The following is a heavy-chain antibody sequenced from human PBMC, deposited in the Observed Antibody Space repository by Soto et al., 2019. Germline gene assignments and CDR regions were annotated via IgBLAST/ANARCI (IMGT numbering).Heavy chain of an antibody. J-gene: IGHJ4*02. CDR2: IYLGDSNG. V-gene: IGHV5-51*03. CDR1: QYRFTNDW. Sequence: ELQLVQSGAEVKKPGESLEISCKGSQYRFTNDWIGWVRQMPGKGLEWMGLIYLGDSNGRYSPSFQGRVTISVDKSITTTYLQWSSLMASDTAMYYCASPLGYWGQGTLVTVSS. CDR3: ASPLGY. D-gene: IGHD3-16*01.